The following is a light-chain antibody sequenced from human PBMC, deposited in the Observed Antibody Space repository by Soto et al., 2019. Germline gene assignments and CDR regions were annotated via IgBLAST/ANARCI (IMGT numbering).Light chain of an antibody. V-gene: IGLV1-44*01. CDR1: GSNIGSNT. CDR3: STWDDSLNNWL. Sequence: QPVLTQPPSASGTPGQRVTISCAGSGSNIGSNTVNWYQQLPGTAPKLLIYSINQRPSGVPDRFSGSKSGTSASLAITGLQSDDEADYYCSTWDDSLNNWLFGGGTKLTVL. J-gene: IGLJ3*02. CDR2: SIN.